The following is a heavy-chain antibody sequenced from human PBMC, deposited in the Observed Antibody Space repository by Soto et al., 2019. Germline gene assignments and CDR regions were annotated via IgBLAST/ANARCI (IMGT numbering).Heavy chain of an antibody. Sequence: PGESLKISCKGSGYSFTSYWIGWVRQMPGKGLEWMGIIYPGDSDTRYSPSFQGQVTISADKSISTAYLQWSSLKASDTTKYYRARYDLWIYYYDSRGNNYYVRDFWGQGTTVTVSS. J-gene: IGHJ6*02. CDR1: GYSFTSYW. CDR2: IYPGDSDT. D-gene: IGHD3-22*01. CDR3: ARYDLWIYYYDSRGNNYYVRDF. V-gene: IGHV5-51*01.